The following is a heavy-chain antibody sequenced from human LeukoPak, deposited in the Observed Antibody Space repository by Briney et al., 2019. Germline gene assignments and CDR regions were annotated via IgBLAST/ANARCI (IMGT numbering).Heavy chain of an antibody. CDR2: IYYSGST. Sequence: SETLSLTCTVSGGSISSSSYYWGWIRQPPGKGLEWIGSIYYSGSTYYNPSLKSRVTMSVDTSKNQFSLKLSSVTAADTAVYYCARDRGLGYSGYHGSYYYTDVWGKGTTVTISS. V-gene: IGHV4-39*07. J-gene: IGHJ6*03. D-gene: IGHD5-12*01. CDR1: GGSISSSSYY. CDR3: ARDRGLGYSGYHGSYYYTDV.